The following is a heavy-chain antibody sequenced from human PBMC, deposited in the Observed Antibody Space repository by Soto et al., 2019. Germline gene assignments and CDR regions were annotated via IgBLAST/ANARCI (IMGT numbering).Heavy chain of an antibody. CDR1: GFTFSSYG. CDR2: IWYDGSNK. CDR3: ARDRFPPLDTAMANWFDP. V-gene: IGHV3-33*01. D-gene: IGHD5-18*01. J-gene: IGHJ5*02. Sequence: QVQLVESGGGVVQPGRSLRLSCAASGFTFSSYGMHWVRQAPGKGLEWVAVIWYDGSNKYYAESVKGRFTISRDNSKNTLYLPMNSLRAEDTAVYYCARDRFPPLDTAMANWFDPWGQGTLVTVSS.